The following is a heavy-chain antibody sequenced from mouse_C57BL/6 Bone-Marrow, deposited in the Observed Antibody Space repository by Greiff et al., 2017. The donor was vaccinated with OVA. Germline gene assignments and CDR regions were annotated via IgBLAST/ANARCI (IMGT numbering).Heavy chain of an antibody. CDR3: AYGRLRRRWFAY. CDR2: IDPSDSYT. V-gene: IGHV1-50*01. J-gene: IGHJ3*01. Sequence: QVHVKQPGAELVKPGASVKLSCKASGYTFTSYWMQWVKQRPGQGLEWIGEIDPSDSYTNYNQKFKGKATLTVDTSSSTAYMQLSSLTSEDSAVYYCAYGRLRRRWFAYWGQGTLVTVSA. D-gene: IGHD2-4*01. CDR1: GYTFTSYW.